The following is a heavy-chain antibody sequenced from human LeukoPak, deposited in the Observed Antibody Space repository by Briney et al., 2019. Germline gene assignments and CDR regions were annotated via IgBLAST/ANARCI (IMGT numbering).Heavy chain of an antibody. J-gene: IGHJ4*02. V-gene: IGHV3-11*01. CDR3: ASYCSSTSCYGFDY. CDR2: ISSSGSTI. D-gene: IGHD2-2*01. Sequence: NPGGSLRLSCAASGFTFSDYYMSWIRQAPGKWLEWVSYISSSGSTIYYADSVKGRFTISRDNAKNSLYLQMNSLRAEDTAVYYCASYCSSTSCYGFDYWGQGTLVTVSS. CDR1: GFTFSDYY.